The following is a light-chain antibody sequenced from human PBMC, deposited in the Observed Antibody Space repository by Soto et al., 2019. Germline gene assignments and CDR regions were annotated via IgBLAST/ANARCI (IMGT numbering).Light chain of an antibody. Sequence: ALPLTQSPSSLSASVGDRVTIICRASQGISSALAWYQQKPGKAPNLLIYDASSLENGVPSRFSGSGSGTDFTLTISSLQPEDFASYHCQQFNSYPLTFGGGTKVEIK. CDR1: QGISSA. CDR2: DAS. V-gene: IGKV1-13*02. CDR3: QQFNSYPLT. J-gene: IGKJ4*01.